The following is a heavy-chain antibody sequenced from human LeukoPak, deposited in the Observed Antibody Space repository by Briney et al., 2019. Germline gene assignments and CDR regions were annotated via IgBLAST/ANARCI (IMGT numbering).Heavy chain of an antibody. J-gene: IGHJ4*02. D-gene: IGHD2-15*01. CDR2: IYYSGST. CDR1: GGSISSSSYY. CDR3: ARLSMAYCSGGSCYSGGFDH. Sequence: SETLSLTCTVSGGSISSSSYYWSWLRQPPVKGLEWIGYIYYSGSTNYNPSLKSRVTISVDTSKNQYSLKLSSVTAADTAVYYCARLSMAYCSGGSCYSGGFDHWGQGTLVTVSS. V-gene: IGHV4-61*01.